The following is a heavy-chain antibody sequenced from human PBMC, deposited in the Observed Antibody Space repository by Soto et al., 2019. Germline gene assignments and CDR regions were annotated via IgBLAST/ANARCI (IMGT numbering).Heavy chain of an antibody. CDR3: ARADYCDCDFDY. J-gene: IGHJ4*02. V-gene: IGHV4-31*03. Sequence: SETLSLTCTVSGGSISSGGYYWSWIRQHPGKCLEWIGYIYYSGSTYYNPSLKSRVTISVDTSKNQFSLKRSSVTAADTSVYYCARADYCDCDFDYWGQGTLVTVSS. D-gene: IGHD4-17*01. CDR1: GGSISSGGYY. CDR2: IYYSGST.